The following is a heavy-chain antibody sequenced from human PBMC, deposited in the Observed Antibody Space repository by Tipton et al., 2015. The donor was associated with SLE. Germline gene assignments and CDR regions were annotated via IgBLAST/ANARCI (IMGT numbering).Heavy chain of an antibody. D-gene: IGHD5-18*01. J-gene: IGHJ3*02. CDR3: AKDLLRIQLWLLAFDI. CDR2: IKQDGSEK. Sequence: SLRLSCAASGFTFSSYWMSWVRQAPGKGLEWVANIKQDGSEKYYVDSVKGRFTISRDNSKNTLYLQMNSLRAEDTAVYYCAKDLLRIQLWLLAFDIWGQGTMVTVSS. V-gene: IGHV3-7*05. CDR1: GFTFSSYW.